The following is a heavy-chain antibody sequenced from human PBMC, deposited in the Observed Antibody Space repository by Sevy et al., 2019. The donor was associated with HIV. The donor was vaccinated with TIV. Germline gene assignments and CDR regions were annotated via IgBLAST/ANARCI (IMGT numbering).Heavy chain of an antibody. D-gene: IGHD3-10*01. J-gene: IGHJ3*02. V-gene: IGHV1-2*02. CDR3: ARSYGSGSYTAFDI. CDR1: GYTFTGYY. CDR2: INPNSGGT. Sequence: ASVKVSCKASGYTFTGYYMHWVRQAPGQGLEWMGWINPNSGGTNYAQKFQGRVTMTRDTSISTAYMELSRLRSDDTAVYYCARSYGSGSYTAFDIRGQGTMVTVSS.